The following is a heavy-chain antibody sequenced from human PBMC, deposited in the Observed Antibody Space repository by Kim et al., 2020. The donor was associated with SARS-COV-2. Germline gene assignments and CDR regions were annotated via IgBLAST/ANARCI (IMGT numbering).Heavy chain of an antibody. J-gene: IGHJ3*02. Sequence: GGSLRLSCAASGFTFSSYGMHWVRQAPGKGLEWVAVIWYDGSNKYYADSVKGRFTISRDNSKNTLYLQMNSLRAEDTAVYYCASPTMVLGDAFDIWGQGTMVTVSS. CDR2: IWYDGSNK. D-gene: IGHD3-10*01. V-gene: IGHV3-33*01. CDR1: GFTFSSYG. CDR3: ASPTMVLGDAFDI.